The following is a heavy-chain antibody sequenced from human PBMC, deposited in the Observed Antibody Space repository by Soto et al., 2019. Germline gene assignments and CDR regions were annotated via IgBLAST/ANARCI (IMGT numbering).Heavy chain of an antibody. V-gene: IGHV4-31*03. D-gene: IGHD6-6*01. Sequence: QVQLQESGPGLVKPSQTLSLTCTVSGGSISSGGYYWSWIRQHPGKGLEWIGYIYYSGSTYYNPSLKSRVTISVDTSKNQFSLKLSSVTAADTAVYYCVRGSARVFWFDPWGQGTLVTVSS. CDR1: GGSISSGGYY. J-gene: IGHJ5*02. CDR2: IYYSGST. CDR3: VRGSARVFWFDP.